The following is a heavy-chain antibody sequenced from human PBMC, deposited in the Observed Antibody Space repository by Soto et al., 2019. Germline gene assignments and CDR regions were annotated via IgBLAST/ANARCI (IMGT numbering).Heavy chain of an antibody. V-gene: IGHV3-30*18. CDR3: AKEASATHYDYFGMDV. CDR2: ISYDGSNK. J-gene: IGHJ6*02. Sequence: QVLLVESGGGAVQPGRSLRLSCAASGFTFSSYDMHWVRQAPGKGLEWVAVISYDGSNKYYADSVKGRFTISRDNSKNTVFLQMNSVRPEDIAVYSCAKEASATHYDYFGMDVWGQGTTVIVSS. CDR1: GFTFSSYD.